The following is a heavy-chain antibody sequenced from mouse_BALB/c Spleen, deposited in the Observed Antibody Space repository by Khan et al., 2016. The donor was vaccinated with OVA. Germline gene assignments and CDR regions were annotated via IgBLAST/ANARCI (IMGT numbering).Heavy chain of an antibody. D-gene: IGHD1-1*01. CDR3: ARGNYYGYYFDY. Sequence: EVKLEESGRGLVKPSQSLSLTCTVTGYSITSGYAWNWIRQFPGNKLEWMGYISYSGVTSYTPSLKSRISITRDTSKNQFFLQLNSVTTEDTATYYCARGNYYGYYFDYWGQGTTLTVSS. CDR1: GYSITSGYA. V-gene: IGHV3-2*02. CDR2: ISYSGVT. J-gene: IGHJ2*01.